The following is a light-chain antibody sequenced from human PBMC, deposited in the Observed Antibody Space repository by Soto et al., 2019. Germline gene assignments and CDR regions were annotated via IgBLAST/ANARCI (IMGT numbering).Light chain of an antibody. CDR3: SSYTSSSTVYV. J-gene: IGLJ1*01. V-gene: IGLV2-14*01. CDR2: DVS. CDR1: SSDVGGYNY. Sequence: LTQPASVSGSPGQSITISCTGTSSDVGGYNYVSWYQQHPGKVPKLMIYDVSNRPSGVSSRFSGSKSGNTASLTISGLQAEDEADYYCSSYTSSSTVYVFGTGTKVTV.